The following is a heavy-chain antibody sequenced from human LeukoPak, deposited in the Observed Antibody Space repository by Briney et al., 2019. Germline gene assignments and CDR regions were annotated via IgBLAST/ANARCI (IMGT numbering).Heavy chain of an antibody. V-gene: IGHV4-34*01. CDR2: INHSGST. J-gene: IGHJ6*03. Sequence: PSETLSLTCAVYGGSFSGYYWSWIRQPPGKGLEWIGEINHSGSTNNNPSLKSRVTISVDTSKNQFSLKLSSVTAADTAVYYCARCAGYCSSTSCYTDYYYMDVWGKGTTVTVSS. D-gene: IGHD2-2*02. CDR1: GGSFSGYY. CDR3: ARCAGYCSSTSCYTDYYYMDV.